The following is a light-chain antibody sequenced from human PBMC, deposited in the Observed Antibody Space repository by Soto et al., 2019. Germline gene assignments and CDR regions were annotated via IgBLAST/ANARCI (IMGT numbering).Light chain of an antibody. CDR2: GAS. Sequence: EIVMTQSPATLSVSPGESATLSCRASQSVASHLAWYQQKPGQAPRLLIFGASVRATGIPARFSGSGSGTEFVLTIDSLQSEDFAVYYCHQYKDWTSITFGQGTRLEI. J-gene: IGKJ5*01. V-gene: IGKV3-15*01. CDR1: QSVASH. CDR3: HQYKDWTSIT.